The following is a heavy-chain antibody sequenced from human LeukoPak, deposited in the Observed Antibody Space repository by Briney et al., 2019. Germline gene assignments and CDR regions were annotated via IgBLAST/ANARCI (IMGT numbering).Heavy chain of an antibody. V-gene: IGHV3-30*04. Sequence: GRSLRLSCAASGFTFSSYAMHWVRQAPGKGLEWEAVISYDGSNKYYADSVKGRFTISRDNSKNTLYLQMNSLRAKDTAVYYCARDLTFDGGWGQGTLVTVSS. J-gene: IGHJ4*02. CDR1: GFTFSSYA. CDR3: ARDLTFDGG. D-gene: IGHD3-9*01. CDR2: ISYDGSNK.